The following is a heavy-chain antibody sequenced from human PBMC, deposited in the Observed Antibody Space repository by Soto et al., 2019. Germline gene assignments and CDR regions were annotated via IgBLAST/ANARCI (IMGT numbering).Heavy chain of an antibody. CDR2: ISYDGATQ. D-gene: IGHD1-1*01. V-gene: IGHV3-30*18. CDR3: AKDQVNTTLMTVY. CDR1: GFTFSSSG. Sequence: QVQLVESGGCVVQPGRSLRLSCAASGFTFSSSGMHWVRQAPGKGLEWVEVISYDGATQSDADSVKYRFTISRDKPKNTLYLQMNGLRTADTTVYCCAKDQVNTTLMTVYWGQGHLVTVST. J-gene: IGHJ4*02.